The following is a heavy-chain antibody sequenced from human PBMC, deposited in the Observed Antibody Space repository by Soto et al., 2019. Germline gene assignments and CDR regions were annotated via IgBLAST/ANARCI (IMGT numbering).Heavy chain of an antibody. CDR2: ISAYNGNT. J-gene: IGHJ6*02. CDR3: ARSRVFIAVAGMANYYYYYGMDV. Sequence: ASVKVSCKASGYTFTSYGISWVRQAPGQGLEWMGWISAYNGNTNYAQKLQGRVTMTTDTSKNQLSLQLNSVTPEDTAVYYCARSRVFIAVAGMANYYYYYGMDVWGQGTTVTVSS. V-gene: IGHV1-18*01. CDR1: GYTFTSYG. D-gene: IGHD6-19*01.